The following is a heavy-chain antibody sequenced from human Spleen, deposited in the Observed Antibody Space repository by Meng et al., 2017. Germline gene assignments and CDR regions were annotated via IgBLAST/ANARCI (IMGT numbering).Heavy chain of an antibody. CDR3: AKGWRSLYYFDY. Sequence: VQRVESGGGVVQPGRYLRLSCAASGFTFSNYDMHWVRQAPGKGLEWVAVISYDGTNTYYTDSVKGRFTISRDSSKNTLYLQMNSLRAEDTAVYYCAKGWRSLYYFDYWGQGTLVTVSS. CDR2: ISYDGTNT. J-gene: IGHJ4*02. D-gene: IGHD2-15*01. CDR1: GFTFSNYD. V-gene: IGHV3-30*18.